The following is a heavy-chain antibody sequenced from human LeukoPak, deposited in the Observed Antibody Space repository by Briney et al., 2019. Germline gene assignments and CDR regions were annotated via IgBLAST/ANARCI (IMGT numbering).Heavy chain of an antibody. Sequence: GASVKVSCKASGYTFTGYYMHWVRQAPGQGLEWMGWINPNSGGTNYAQKFQGRVTMTRDTSISTAYMELSRLRSDDTAVYYCARGVTLGGFYDYVWGSAFDYWGQGTLVTVSS. CDR1: GYTFTGYY. CDR2: INPNSGGT. V-gene: IGHV1-2*02. D-gene: IGHD3-16*01. CDR3: ARGVTLGGFYDYVWGSAFDY. J-gene: IGHJ4*02.